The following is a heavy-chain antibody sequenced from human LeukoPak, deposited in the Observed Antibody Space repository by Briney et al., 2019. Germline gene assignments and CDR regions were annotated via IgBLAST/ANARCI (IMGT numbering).Heavy chain of an antibody. CDR1: GYTFTGYY. J-gene: IGHJ5*02. CDR3: ARDLEQLEGNDYGDYGPLNNWFDP. D-gene: IGHD4-17*01. V-gene: IGHV1-2*02. Sequence: GASVKVSCKASGYTFTGYYMHWVRQAPGQGLEWMGWINPNSGGTNYAQKFQGRVTMTRDTSISTAYMELSRLRSDDTAVYYCARDLEQLEGNDYGDYGPLNNWFDPWGQGTLVTVSS. CDR2: INPNSGGT.